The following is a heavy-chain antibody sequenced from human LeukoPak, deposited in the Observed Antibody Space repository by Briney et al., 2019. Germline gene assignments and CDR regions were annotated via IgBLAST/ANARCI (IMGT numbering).Heavy chain of an antibody. J-gene: IGHJ4*02. V-gene: IGHV3-33*01. CDR2: IWYDGSNK. D-gene: IGHD5-12*01. CDR3: ARHAENGYDRFDH. CDR1: GSTINTYG. Sequence: GGSLRLSCIVSGSTINTYGFHWFRQAPGKGLEWVAVIWYDGSNKYYADSVKGRFTISRDNSKNTLYLQMNSLRAEDTAVYYCARHAENGYDRFDHWGPGTLVTVSS.